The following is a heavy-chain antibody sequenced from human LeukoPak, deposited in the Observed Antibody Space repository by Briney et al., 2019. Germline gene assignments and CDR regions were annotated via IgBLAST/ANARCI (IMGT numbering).Heavy chain of an antibody. V-gene: IGHV1-46*01. CDR1: GYTFTNYY. CDR2: IYPNDGST. Sequence: EASVTVSFKASGYTFTNYYMHWVRQAPGQGLEWMGIIYPNDGSTNYAQKFQDRVTMTRDTSTSTVYMYLSSLRSEDTAVYYCARSTSFSGRPLYCFDYWGQGTLVTVSS. J-gene: IGHJ4*02. CDR3: ARSTSFSGRPLYCFDY. D-gene: IGHD1-26*01.